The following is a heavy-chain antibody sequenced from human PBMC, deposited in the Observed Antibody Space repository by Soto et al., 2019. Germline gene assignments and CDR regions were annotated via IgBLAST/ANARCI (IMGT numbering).Heavy chain of an antibody. CDR3: ASSSGWYYYYYGMDV. V-gene: IGHV3-30-3*01. J-gene: IGHJ6*02. CDR2: ISYDGSNK. Sequence: QVQLVESGGGVVRPGRSLRLSCAASGFTFSSYAMHWVRQAPGKGLEGVAVISYDGSNKYYADSVKGRFTISRDNSKNTLYLQMNSLRAEDTAVYYCASSSGWYYYYYGMDVWGQGTTVTVSS. D-gene: IGHD6-19*01. CDR1: GFTFSSYA.